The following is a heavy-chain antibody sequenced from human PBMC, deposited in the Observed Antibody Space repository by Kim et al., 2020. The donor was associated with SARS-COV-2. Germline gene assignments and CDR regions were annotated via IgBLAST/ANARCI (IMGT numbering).Heavy chain of an antibody. Sequence: WGSLRLSCAASGFTFSSYGMHWVRQAPGKGLEWVAVISYDGSNKYYADSVKGRFTISRDNSKNTLYLQMNSLRAEDTAVYYCARDAGTAMVYFDYWGQGTLVTVSS. V-gene: IGHV3-33*05. CDR2: ISYDGSNK. D-gene: IGHD5-18*01. J-gene: IGHJ4*02. CDR3: ARDAGTAMVYFDY. CDR1: GFTFSSYG.